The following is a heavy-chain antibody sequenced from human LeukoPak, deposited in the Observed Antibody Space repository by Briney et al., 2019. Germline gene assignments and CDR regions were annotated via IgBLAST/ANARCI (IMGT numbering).Heavy chain of an antibody. D-gene: IGHD1-26*01. J-gene: IGHJ4*02. V-gene: IGHV4-39*07. CDR1: GGSISTSNYY. CDR2: TFYSGST. Sequence: SETLSLTCTVSGGSISTSNYYWGWIRQPPGKGLEWIGNTFYSGSTYYSPSLKSRVTISLDTSRNQFSLKLSSVTAADTAVYYCASESIVGASSYWGQGTLVTVSS. CDR3: ASESIVGASSY.